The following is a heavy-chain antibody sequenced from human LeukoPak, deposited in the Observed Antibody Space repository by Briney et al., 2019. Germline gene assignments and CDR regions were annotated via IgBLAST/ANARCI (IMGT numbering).Heavy chain of an antibody. CDR1: GFTFSSFW. V-gene: IGHV3-74*01. D-gene: IGHD6-13*01. CDR3: AREAYSSSWSEYYYYAMDV. CDR2: ILSDGSST. Sequence: GGSLRLSCAASGFTFSSFWMHWVRQPPGKGLVWVSRILSDGSSTTYADSVKGRFTISRDNAKSTLYLQMNSLRAEDTAVYFCAREAYSSSWSEYYYYAMDVWGQGTTVTVSS. J-gene: IGHJ6*02.